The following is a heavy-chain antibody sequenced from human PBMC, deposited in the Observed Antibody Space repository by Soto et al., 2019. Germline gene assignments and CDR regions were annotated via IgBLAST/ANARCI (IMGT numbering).Heavy chain of an antibody. J-gene: IGHJ2*01. Sequence: QVQLVESGGGVVQPGRSLRLSCAASGFTFSSYAMHWVRQAPGKGLEWVAVISYEGSNKYYAESVKGRFTISIDNSKNTLYLKMNSRRAEDTAVYYCAKDLPVAGYGGSWGQILGYFDLWGRGTLVTVSS. CDR1: GFTFSSYA. CDR2: ISYEGSNK. V-gene: IGHV3-30-3*01. CDR3: AKDLPVAGYGGSWGQILGYFDL. D-gene: IGHD6-13*01.